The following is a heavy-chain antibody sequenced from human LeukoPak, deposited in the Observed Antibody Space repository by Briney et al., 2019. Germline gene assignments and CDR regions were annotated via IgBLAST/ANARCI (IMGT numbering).Heavy chain of an antibody. CDR2: ISSSSTTI. V-gene: IGHV3-48*01. CDR1: GFTFSSYS. J-gene: IGHJ4*02. D-gene: IGHD4-17*01. Sequence: GGSLRLSCAASGFTFSSYSMNWVRQAPGKGLEWLSYISSSSTTIYYADSVKGRFTISRHNANNSLFLQMNSLRAEDTAVYYCAREATYGFRLDYWGLGTPVTVSS. CDR3: AREATYGFRLDY.